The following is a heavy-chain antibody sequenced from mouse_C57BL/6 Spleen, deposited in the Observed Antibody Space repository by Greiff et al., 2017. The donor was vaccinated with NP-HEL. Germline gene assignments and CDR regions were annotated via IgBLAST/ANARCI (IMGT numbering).Heavy chain of an antibody. CDR3: ARYYGSSYDWYFDV. J-gene: IGHJ1*03. V-gene: IGHV1-18*01. CDR2: INPNNGGT. D-gene: IGHD1-1*01. Sequence: VQLKQSGPELVKPGASVKIPCKASGYTFTDYNMDWVKQSHGKSLEWIGDINPNNGGTIYNQKFKGKATLTVDKSSSTAYMELRSLTSEDTAVYYCARYYGSSYDWYFDVWGTGTTVTVSS. CDR1: GYTFTDYN.